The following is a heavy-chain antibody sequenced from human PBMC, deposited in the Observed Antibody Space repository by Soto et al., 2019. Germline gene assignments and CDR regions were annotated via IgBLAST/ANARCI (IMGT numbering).Heavy chain of an antibody. V-gene: IGHV1-46*03. CDR1: GNTFTTYF. CDR3: TRRGYCSGGSCPLGFDY. J-gene: IGHJ4*02. Sequence: QVQLVQSGAEVTKPGASVKVSCKASGNTFTTYFVHWVRHAPGQGLDWMGVINPRDGATSYAQKFEGRVTMTRDTSTSTVYMELSSLRSEDTAMYYCTRRGYCSGGSCPLGFDYWGQGNLVTVSS. CDR2: INPRDGAT. D-gene: IGHD2-15*01.